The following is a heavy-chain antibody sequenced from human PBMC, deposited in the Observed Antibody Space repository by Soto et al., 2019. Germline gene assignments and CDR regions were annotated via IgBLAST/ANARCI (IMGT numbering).Heavy chain of an antibody. CDR1: GGSISSSGYY. CDR2: IFYSGTT. J-gene: IGHJ6*02. CDR3: ARHYYDSSGYPAPYYHGMDV. V-gene: IGHV4-39*01. Sequence: KASETLSLTCTVSGGSISSSGYYWGWIRQSPGQGLEWIGTIFYSGTTYYNPSLESRITISQDTSNNQFSLKLTSVTAADTAVYYCARHYYDSSGYPAPYYHGMDVWGQGTTVTVSS. D-gene: IGHD3-22*01.